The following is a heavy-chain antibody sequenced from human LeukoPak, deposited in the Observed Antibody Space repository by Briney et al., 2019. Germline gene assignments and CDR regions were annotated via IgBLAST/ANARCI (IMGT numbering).Heavy chain of an antibody. J-gene: IGHJ4*02. CDR2: ISYDRSDK. CDR1: GFTLSSYG. Sequence: GGSLRLSCAASGFTLSSYGMHWVRQAPGKGLEWVTIISYDRSDKFYTDSVKGRFTISRDNSKNTLYLQMNSLRAEDTAVYYCAKENYYGSGSQYYFDYWGQGTLVTVSS. D-gene: IGHD3-10*01. V-gene: IGHV3-30*18. CDR3: AKENYYGSGSQYYFDY.